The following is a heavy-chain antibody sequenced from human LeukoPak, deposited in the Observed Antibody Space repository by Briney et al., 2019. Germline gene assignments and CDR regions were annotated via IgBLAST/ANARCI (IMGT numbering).Heavy chain of an antibody. CDR3: AADGPADLFDGSEDPPRDAFEI. V-gene: IGHV1-46*01. CDR1: GYTFTSYY. Sequence: GASVKVSCKASGYTFTSYYMHWVRQAPGQGLEWMGIINPSGGSTSYAQKFQGRVTMTRDTSTSTVYMELSSLTSEDTAVLYCAADGPADLFDGSEDPPRDAFEIWGQGTMVTVSS. D-gene: IGHD3-22*01. J-gene: IGHJ3*02. CDR2: INPSGGST.